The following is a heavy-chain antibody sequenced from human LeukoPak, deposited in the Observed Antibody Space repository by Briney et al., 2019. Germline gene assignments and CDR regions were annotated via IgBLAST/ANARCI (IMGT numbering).Heavy chain of an antibody. D-gene: IGHD6-25*01. CDR1: GGSISSYY. CDR3: ARVMGSVWAILFDP. V-gene: IGHV4-59*01. J-gene: IGHJ5*02. Sequence: PSETLSLTCTVSGGSISSYYWSWIRQPPGKGLEWIGYIYYSGSTNYNPSLKSRVTISVDTSKNQFSLKLSSVTAADTAVYYCARVMGSVWAILFDPWGQGTLATVSS. CDR2: IYYSGST.